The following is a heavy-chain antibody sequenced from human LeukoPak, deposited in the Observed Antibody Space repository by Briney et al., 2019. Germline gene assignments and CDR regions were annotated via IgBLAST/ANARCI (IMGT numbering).Heavy chain of an antibody. V-gene: IGHV1-2*02. D-gene: IGHD6-19*01. Sequence: ASVKVSCKASAYTFNGYYMHWVRQAPGQGLEWMGWINPDSGGTNYAQKFEGRVTMTRDTSISTAYMEVSRLRSDDPAVYYCAREGSGWYGNFDYWGQGTLVSVSS. J-gene: IGHJ4*02. CDR2: INPDSGGT. CDR3: AREGSGWYGNFDY. CDR1: AYTFNGYY.